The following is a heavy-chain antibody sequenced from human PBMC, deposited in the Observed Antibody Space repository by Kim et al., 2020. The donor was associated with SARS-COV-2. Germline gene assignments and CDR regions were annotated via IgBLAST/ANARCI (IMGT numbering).Heavy chain of an antibody. V-gene: IGHV3-49*03. CDR2: IRSKAYGGTT. CDR1: GFTFGDYA. CDR3: TRDQGYSGYGLVLYAFDI. J-gene: IGHJ3*02. Sequence: GGSLRLSCTASGFTFGDYAMSWFRQAPGKGLEWVGFIRSKAYGGTTEYAASVKGRFTISRDDSKSIAYLQMNSLKTEDTAVYYCTRDQGYSGYGLVLYAFDIWGQGTMVTVSS. D-gene: IGHD5-12*01.